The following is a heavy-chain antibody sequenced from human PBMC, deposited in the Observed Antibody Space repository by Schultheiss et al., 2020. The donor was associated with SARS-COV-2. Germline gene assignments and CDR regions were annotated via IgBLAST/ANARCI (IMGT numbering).Heavy chain of an antibody. CDR2: VYHRGST. Sequence: SETLSLTCAVSGDFFSTYYWSWVRQPPGKGLEWIGSVYHRGSTYYNLSLKSRVTISADTSKNQFSLKLRSVTATDTAVYYCARDPNWNYVLDYWGQGTLVTVSS. J-gene: IGHJ4*02. CDR1: GDFFSTYY. D-gene: IGHD1-7*01. CDR3: ARDPNWNYVLDY. V-gene: IGHV4-59*05.